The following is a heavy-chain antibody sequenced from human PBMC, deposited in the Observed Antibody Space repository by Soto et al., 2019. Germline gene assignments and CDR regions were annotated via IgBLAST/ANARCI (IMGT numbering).Heavy chain of an antibody. Sequence: QVQLQQWGAGLLKPSETLSLTCAVYGGSFSSYYWSWIRQPPGKGLEWIGEINHSGSTNYYPSLKSRVTISADSSTNQFSLRLTSVTAADTAVYYCARGRYCSGGSCYRGLDWFDPWGQGTLVTVSS. V-gene: IGHV4-34*01. D-gene: IGHD2-15*01. CDR1: GGSFSSYY. J-gene: IGHJ5*02. CDR3: ARGRYCSGGSCYRGLDWFDP. CDR2: INHSGST.